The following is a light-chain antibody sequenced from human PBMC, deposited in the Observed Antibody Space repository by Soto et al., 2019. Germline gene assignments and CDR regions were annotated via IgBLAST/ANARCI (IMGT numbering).Light chain of an antibody. J-gene: IGLJ1*01. CDR3: CSYAGSYTFV. Sequence: QSVLAQPASVSGSPGQSITISCTGTSSDVGGYNYVSWFQHHPGKAPKLIIYEVSYRPSGVSNRFSGSKSGDTASLTISGLQAEDEADYYCCSYAGSYTFVFGTGTKVTVL. CDR1: SSDVGGYNY. V-gene: IGLV2-14*01. CDR2: EVS.